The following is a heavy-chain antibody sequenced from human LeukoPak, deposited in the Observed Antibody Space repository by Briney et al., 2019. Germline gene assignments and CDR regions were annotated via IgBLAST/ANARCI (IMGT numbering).Heavy chain of an antibody. D-gene: IGHD6-13*01. CDR3: TRDQHSSSWYRVSGYYLDY. CDR1: GFTFGDYA. V-gene: IGHV3-49*03. CDR2: IRSKAYGGTT. J-gene: IGHJ4*02. Sequence: GGSLRLSCTASGFTFGDYAMSWFRQAPGKGLEWVGFIRSKAYGGTTEYAASVKGRFTISRDDSKSIAYLQMNSLKTEDTAVYYCTRDQHSSSWYRVSGYYLDYWDQGTLVTVSS.